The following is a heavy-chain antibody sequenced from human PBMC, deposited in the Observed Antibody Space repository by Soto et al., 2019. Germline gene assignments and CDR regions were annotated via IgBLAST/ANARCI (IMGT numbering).Heavy chain of an antibody. D-gene: IGHD3-22*01. CDR3: AGGRRYYDSNGYYNYFDY. V-gene: IGHV1-69*08. CDR2: IIPILNTV. CDR1: GGTFSTYT. J-gene: IGHJ4*01. Sequence: SVKVSCKASGGTFSTYTISWVRQAPGQGLEWMGRIIPILNTVNYAQKFQGRVTITADKSTSTAYMELSSLRSEDTAVYYCAGGRRYYDSNGYYNYFDYWG.